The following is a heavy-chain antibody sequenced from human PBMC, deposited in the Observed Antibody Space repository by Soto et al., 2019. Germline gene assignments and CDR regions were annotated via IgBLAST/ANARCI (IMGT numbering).Heavy chain of an antibody. V-gene: IGHV4-59*08. Sequence: PSKTLSLTCTVSGGSISSYYWSWIRQPPGKGLEWIGYIYYSGSTNYNPSLKSRVTISVDTSKNQFSLKLSSVTAADTAVYYCARRYGYSFDYWGQGTLVTVSS. CDR2: IYYSGST. D-gene: IGHD1-1*01. J-gene: IGHJ4*02. CDR3: ARRYGYSFDY. CDR1: GGSISSYY.